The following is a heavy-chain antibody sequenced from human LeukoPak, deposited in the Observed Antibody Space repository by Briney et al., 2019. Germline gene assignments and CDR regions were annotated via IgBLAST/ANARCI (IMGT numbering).Heavy chain of an antibody. J-gene: IGHJ5*02. CDR2: IYTSGST. D-gene: IGHD6-6*01. V-gene: IGHV4-4*07. CDR3: ARDSYSSSPYPTRWFDP. CDR1: GGSINNYY. Sequence: SETLSLTCTVSGGSINNYYWSWVRQPAGKGLEWIGRIYTSGSTNYNPSLKSRVTMSVDTSKNQFSLKLSSVTAADTAVYYCARDSYSSSPYPTRWFDPWGQGTLVTVSS.